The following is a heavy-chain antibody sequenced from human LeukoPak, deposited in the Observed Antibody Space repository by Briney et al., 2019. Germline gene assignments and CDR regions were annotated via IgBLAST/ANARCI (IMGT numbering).Heavy chain of an antibody. V-gene: IGHV1-2*02. D-gene: IGHD6-19*01. CDR3: AREASGWYHGDFDY. CDR1: GYTFTGYY. J-gene: IGHJ4*02. Sequence: ASVKVSCKASGYTFTGYYMHWVRQAPGQGLEWMGWINPNSGGTNYAQKFQGRVTMTRDTSISTAYMELSRLRSDDTAVYYCAREASGWYHGDFDYWGQGTLVTVSS. CDR2: INPNSGGT.